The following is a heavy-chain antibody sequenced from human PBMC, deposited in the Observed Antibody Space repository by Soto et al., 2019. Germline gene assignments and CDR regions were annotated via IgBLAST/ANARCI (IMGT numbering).Heavy chain of an antibody. CDR2: VYYSGNT. V-gene: IGHV4-39*01. Sequence: SSETLSLTCTVSGGSISSSSYYWGWLRQRPGKGLEWIGSVYYSGNTYDNPSVKSRITLSVDRSKSQFSLKLTSVTDADTDVYSCERLLYDSRGYYYFDYWGQGTLVTVSS. D-gene: IGHD3-22*01. CDR3: ERLLYDSRGYYYFDY. J-gene: IGHJ4*02. CDR1: GGSISSSSYY.